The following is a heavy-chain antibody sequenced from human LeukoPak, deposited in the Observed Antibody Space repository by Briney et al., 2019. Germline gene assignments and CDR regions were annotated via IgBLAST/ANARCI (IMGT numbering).Heavy chain of an antibody. CDR3: AKATCSGASCFSDSRDAFDL. J-gene: IGHJ3*01. D-gene: IGHD2-15*01. Sequence: GGSLRLSCAASGFTFSSYAMSWVRQAPGKGLEWVSAISGSGGSTYYADSVKGRFTISRDNSKNTLYLQMNSLRAEDTAVYYCAKATCSGASCFSDSRDAFDLWGQGTMVTVSS. CDR1: GFTFSSYA. V-gene: IGHV3-23*01. CDR2: ISGSGGST.